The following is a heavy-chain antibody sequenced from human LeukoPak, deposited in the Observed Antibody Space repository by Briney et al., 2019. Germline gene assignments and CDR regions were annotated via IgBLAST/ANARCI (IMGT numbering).Heavy chain of an antibody. D-gene: IGHD5-18*01. Sequence: EASVKVSCKASGYTFTGYYMHWVRQAPGQGLEWMGWINPNSGGTNYAQKFQGRVTMTRDTSISTAYMELSRLRSDDTAVYYCARELYSYENPGKDYWGQGTLVTVSS. CDR3: ARELYSYENPGKDY. CDR2: INPNSGGT. J-gene: IGHJ4*02. V-gene: IGHV1-2*02. CDR1: GYTFTGYY.